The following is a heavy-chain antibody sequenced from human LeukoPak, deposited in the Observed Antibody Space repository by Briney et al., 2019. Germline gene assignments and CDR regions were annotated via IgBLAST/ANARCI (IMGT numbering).Heavy chain of an antibody. J-gene: IGHJ6*03. CDR3: ARTLRYFDWLLELGYYYMDV. CDR2: MNPNSGNT. D-gene: IGHD3-9*01. Sequence: ASVKVSCKASGYTFTSYDINWVRQATGQGLEWMGWMNPNSGNTGYAQKFQGRVTMTRNTSISTAYMELGSLRSEDTAVYHCARTLRYFDWLLELGYYYMDVWGKGTTVTISS. V-gene: IGHV1-8*01. CDR1: GYTFTSYD.